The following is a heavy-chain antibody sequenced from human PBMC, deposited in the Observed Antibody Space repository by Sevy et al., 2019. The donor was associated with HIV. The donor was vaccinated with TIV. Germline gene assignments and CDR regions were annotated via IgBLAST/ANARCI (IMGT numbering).Heavy chain of an antibody. CDR1: DYSISSGYY. CDR2: IFHSGST. J-gene: IGHJ5*02. V-gene: IGHV4-38-2*01. Sequence: SETLSLTCAVSDYSISSGYYWGWIRQPPGKGLEWIGSIFHSGSTYYNPSLKSRVTISVDTSKNQFSLKLSSVTAADTAVYFCARTPSSYDSSGRYYPWFDPWGQGTLVTVSS. CDR3: ARTPSSYDSSGRYYPWFDP. D-gene: IGHD3-22*01.